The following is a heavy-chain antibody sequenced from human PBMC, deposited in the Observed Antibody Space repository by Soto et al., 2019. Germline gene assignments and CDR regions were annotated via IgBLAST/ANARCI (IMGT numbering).Heavy chain of an antibody. CDR1: GYTFNNYG. CDR3: GRDYYDNSGYLDY. V-gene: IGHV1-18*01. Sequence: ASVKVSCKASGYTFNNYGITWVRQAPGQGLEWMGWMSGFNGKTNHAQKFQGRLTMTTDTSTSTAYMELRSLRSDDTAVYYCGRDYYDNSGYLDYWGQETLVTVSS. J-gene: IGHJ4*02. D-gene: IGHD3-22*01. CDR2: MSGFNGKT.